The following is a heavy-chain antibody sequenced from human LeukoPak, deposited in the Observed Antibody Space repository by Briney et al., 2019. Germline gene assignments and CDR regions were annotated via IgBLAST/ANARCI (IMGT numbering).Heavy chain of an antibody. J-gene: IGHJ6*03. V-gene: IGHV4-59*01. Sequence: PSETLSLTCTVSGGSISSYFWIWIRQPPGKGLEWIGYIYYSGSTNYNPSLKSRVTISVDTSKNQFSLKLSSVTAADTAVYYCARVAHCINGVCHPTDFYYYYMDVWGKGTTVTVSS. CDR3: ARVAHCINGVCHPTDFYYYYMDV. CDR1: GGSISSYF. CDR2: IYYSGST. D-gene: IGHD2-8*01.